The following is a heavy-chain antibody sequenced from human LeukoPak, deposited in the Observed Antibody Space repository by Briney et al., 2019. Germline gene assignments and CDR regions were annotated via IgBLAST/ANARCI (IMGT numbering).Heavy chain of an antibody. D-gene: IGHD2/OR15-2a*01. V-gene: IGHV1-2*02. Sequence: ASVKVSCKASGYTFTDYSMHWVRQAPGQGLEWMGWINPKSGDTNYAQKFQGRVTMTSDTSISTAYMEVSRLRSDDTAVYYCARGGIIKTFDYWGQGTLVTVSS. CDR3: ARGGIIKTFDY. CDR2: INPKSGDT. CDR1: GYTFTDYS. J-gene: IGHJ4*02.